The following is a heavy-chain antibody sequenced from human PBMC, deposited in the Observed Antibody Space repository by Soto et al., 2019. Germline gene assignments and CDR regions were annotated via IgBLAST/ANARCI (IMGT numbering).Heavy chain of an antibody. Sequence: GGSLRLSCAASGFTFTAYGMHWVRQAPGKGLEWVAVIWYDGTKKYYADSVKGRFTISRDNSRNSLYLQVNSLRVEDTAVYHCARDLGHGNGPFDYWGQGALVTVSS. CDR2: IWYDGTKK. CDR3: ARDLGHGNGPFDY. V-gene: IGHV3-33*01. D-gene: IGHD1-26*01. J-gene: IGHJ4*02. CDR1: GFTFTAYG.